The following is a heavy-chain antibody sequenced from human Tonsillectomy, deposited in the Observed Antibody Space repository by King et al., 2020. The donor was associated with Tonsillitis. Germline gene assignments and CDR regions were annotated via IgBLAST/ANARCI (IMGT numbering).Heavy chain of an antibody. CDR3: AKPGEWEHDAFDI. CDR2: ISSNGDST. D-gene: IGHD1-26*01. V-gene: IGHV3-23*04. CDR1: GFSFLSYA. J-gene: IGHJ3*02. Sequence: VQLVESGGGLVQPGGSLRLSCAASGFSFLSYAMSWVRQAPGKGLEWVSTISSNGDSTYYADSVKGRFTISRDNSKNTLYLQMNSLRAEDTAVYYCAKPGEWEHDAFDIWGQGTMVTVSS.